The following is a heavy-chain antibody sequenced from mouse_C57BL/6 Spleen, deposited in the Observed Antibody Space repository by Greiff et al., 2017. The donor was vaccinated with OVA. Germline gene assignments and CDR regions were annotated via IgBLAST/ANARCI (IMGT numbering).Heavy chain of an antibody. CDR2: IWSGGST. V-gene: IGHV2-2*01. CDR3: ARCGYDYDAWFAY. Sequence: QVQLKQSGPGLVQPSQSLSITCTASGFSLTSYGVHWVRQSPGKGLEWLGVIWSGGSTDYNAAFISRLSISKDNSKSQVFFKMNGLQADDTAIYYCARCGYDYDAWFAYWGQGTLVTVSA. D-gene: IGHD2-4*01. J-gene: IGHJ3*01. CDR1: GFSLTSYG.